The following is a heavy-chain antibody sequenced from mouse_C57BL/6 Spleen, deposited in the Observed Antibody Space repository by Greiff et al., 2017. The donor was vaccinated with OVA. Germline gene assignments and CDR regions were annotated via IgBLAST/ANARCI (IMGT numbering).Heavy chain of an antibody. D-gene: IGHD2-5*01. V-gene: IGHV1-61*01. J-gene: IGHJ3*01. CDR1: GYTFTSYW. Sequence: VQLQQPGAELVRPGSSVKLSCKASGYTFTSYWMDWVKQRPGQGLEWIGNIYPSDSETHYNQKFKDKATLTVDKSSSTAYMQLSSLTSEDSAVYYCARFGAYYSNSFAYWGQGTLVTVSA. CDR3: ARFGAYYSNSFAY. CDR2: IYPSDSET.